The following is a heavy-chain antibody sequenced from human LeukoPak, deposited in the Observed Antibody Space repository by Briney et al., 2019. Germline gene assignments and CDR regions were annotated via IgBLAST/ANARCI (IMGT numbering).Heavy chain of an antibody. CDR2: ISSSSSYI. CDR3: ARGIAVADFDY. V-gene: IGHV3-21*01. Sequence: GGSLRLSCAASGFTFSSYSMNWVRQAPGKGLEWVSSISSSSSYIYYADSVKGRFTISRDNAKNSLYLQMNNLRAEDTAVYYCARGIAVADFDYWGQGTLVTVSS. D-gene: IGHD6-19*01. CDR1: GFTFSSYS. J-gene: IGHJ4*02.